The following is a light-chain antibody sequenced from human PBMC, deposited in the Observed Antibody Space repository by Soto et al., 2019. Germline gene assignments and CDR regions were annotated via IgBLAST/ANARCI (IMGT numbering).Light chain of an antibody. J-gene: IGLJ3*02. CDR2: EVT. CDR3: CSYVDSSTWV. Sequence: QSALTQPASVSGSPGQSITISCTGTSSDVGSYNLVSWYQQHPGKAPKFMIYEVTKRPSGVSNRFSGSKSGNTASLTISGLQAEDEADYYCCSYVDSSTWVFGGGTQLTVL. V-gene: IGLV2-23*02. CDR1: SSDVGSYNL.